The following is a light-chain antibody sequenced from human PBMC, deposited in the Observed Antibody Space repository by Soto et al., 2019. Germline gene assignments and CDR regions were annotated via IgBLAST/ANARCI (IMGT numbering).Light chain of an antibody. J-gene: IGKJ4*01. CDR2: DAS. CDR3: QQYGSSLYT. V-gene: IGKV3-20*01. CDR1: QSVSSSF. Sequence: EIVLTQSPGTLSLSPGERATLSCRASQSVSSSFLAWYQQKPGQAPRLLIYDASSRATGIPDRFSGSGSGTDFTLTISRLEPEDFAVYYCQQYGSSLYTFGRGTKVEIK.